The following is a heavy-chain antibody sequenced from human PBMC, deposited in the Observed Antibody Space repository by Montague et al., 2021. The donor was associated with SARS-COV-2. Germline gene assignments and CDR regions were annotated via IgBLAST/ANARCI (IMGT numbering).Heavy chain of an antibody. V-gene: IGHV4-34*01. Sequence: SETLSLTCAVSGGSFSPYYWSWIRQPPGKGLEWIGEISQGGNTKYNPSLQSRVSISLDTSRNQFSLKVSSVTAADTVIYYCARLGDGIVPSPILGLGPYYSFYYMDVWGKGTTVTVSS. CDR2: ISQGGNT. J-gene: IGHJ6*03. CDR1: GGSFSPYY. CDR3: ARLGDGIVPSPILGLGPYYSFYYMDV. D-gene: IGHD2-2*02.